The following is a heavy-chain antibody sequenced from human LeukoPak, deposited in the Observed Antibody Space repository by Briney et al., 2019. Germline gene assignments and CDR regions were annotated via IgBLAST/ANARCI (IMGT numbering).Heavy chain of an antibody. V-gene: IGHV3-53*01. CDR3: AKDQGTSTDAFDI. D-gene: IGHD5/OR15-5a*01. CDR2: IYSGGST. J-gene: IGHJ3*02. CDR1: GFTVSSNY. Sequence: GGSLRLSCAASGFTVSSNYMSWVRQAPGKGLEWVSVIYSGGSTYYADSVKGRFTISRDNSKNTLYLQMNSLRAEDTAVYYCAKDQGTSTDAFDIWGQGTMVTVSS.